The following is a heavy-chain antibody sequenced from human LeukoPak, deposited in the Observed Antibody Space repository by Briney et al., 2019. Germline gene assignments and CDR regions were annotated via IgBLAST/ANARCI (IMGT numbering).Heavy chain of an antibody. Sequence: ASVKVSCKASGGTFSSYAISWVRQAPGQGLEWMGGIIPIFGTANYAQKFQGRVTITADESTSTAYMELSSLRSEDTAVYYCARAPHIEVVTAGELSPYYYGMDVWGQGTTVTVSS. CDR1: GGTFSSYA. J-gene: IGHJ6*02. CDR2: IIPIFGTA. V-gene: IGHV1-69*13. CDR3: ARAPHIEVVTAGELSPYYYGMDV. D-gene: IGHD2-21*02.